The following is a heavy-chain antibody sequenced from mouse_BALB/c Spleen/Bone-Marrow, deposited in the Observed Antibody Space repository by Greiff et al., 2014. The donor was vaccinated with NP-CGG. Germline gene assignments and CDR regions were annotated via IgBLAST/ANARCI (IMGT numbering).Heavy chain of an antibody. D-gene: IGHD1-1*01. Sequence: EVKLMESGSELVKPGASVELSCAASGFNIKDTYMHWVKQRPEQGLEWIGRIDPANGDTKYDPKFQGKATITADTSSNTAYLQLSSLTSEDTAVYYCTRPSFYYGSSYWYFDVWGAGTTVTVSS. CDR1: GFNIKDTY. J-gene: IGHJ1*01. CDR3: TRPSFYYGSSYWYFDV. V-gene: IGHV14-3*02. CDR2: IDPANGDT.